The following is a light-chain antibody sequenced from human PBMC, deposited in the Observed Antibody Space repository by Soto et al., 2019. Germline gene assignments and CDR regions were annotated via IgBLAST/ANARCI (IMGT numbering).Light chain of an antibody. V-gene: IGLV2-14*03. CDR3: CSYTTTSTYV. CDR2: DVN. J-gene: IGLJ1*01. CDR1: SGDVGTYNF. Sequence: QSALTQPAFVSGSPGQSITISCTGTSGDVGTYNFVSWYQQHPGKAPKLIIYDVNSRPSGVSNRFSASKSGNTASLTISRLQAEDEADYYCCSYTTTSTYVFGTGTKVTVL.